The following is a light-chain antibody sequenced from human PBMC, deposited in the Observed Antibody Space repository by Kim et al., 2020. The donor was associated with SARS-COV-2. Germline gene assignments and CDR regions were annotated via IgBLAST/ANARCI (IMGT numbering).Light chain of an antibody. J-gene: IGKJ4*01. CDR3: RQTNSFPLT. V-gene: IGKV1-12*01. CDR2: GAS. Sequence: ASVGDRVTLTCRASQGISSWVAWYQQKPGKAPNLLIYGASSLHSGVPSRFSGSGSGTDFTLTISSLQPEDFATYYCRQTNSFPLTFGGGTKVDIK. CDR1: QGISSW.